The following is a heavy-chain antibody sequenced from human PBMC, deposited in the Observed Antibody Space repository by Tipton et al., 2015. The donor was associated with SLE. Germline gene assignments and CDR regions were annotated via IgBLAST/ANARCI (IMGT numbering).Heavy chain of an antibody. Sequence: QSGAEVKKPGASVKVSCKASGYTFPSYGISWVRQAPGQGLEWKGWQRASNGNTNYAQKLQGRVTMTTDTATSTAYIGLRCLRSDDSAVHYCARDEEGGVPYFDYGAQGPLLSVSS. D-gene: IGHD3-16*01. CDR3: ARDEEGGVPYFDY. CDR2: QRASNGNT. J-gene: IGHJ4*02. CDR1: GYTFPSYG. V-gene: IGHV1-18*01.